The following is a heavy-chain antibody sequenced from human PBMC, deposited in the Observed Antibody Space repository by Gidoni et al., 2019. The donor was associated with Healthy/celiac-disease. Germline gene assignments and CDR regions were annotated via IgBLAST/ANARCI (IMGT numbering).Heavy chain of an antibody. CDR2: ISGSGGST. CDR1: GSTFSSYA. CDR3: AKREGAGRRDFDY. J-gene: IGHJ4*02. V-gene: IGHV3-23*01. Sequence: EVQLLESGGGLVQSGGSLLLSCAASGSTFSSYAMSWVRQPPGKGLEWVAGISGSGGSTYYADSVKGRFTISRDNSKNTLYLQMNSLRAEDTAVYYCAKREGAGRRDFDYWGQGTLVTVSS.